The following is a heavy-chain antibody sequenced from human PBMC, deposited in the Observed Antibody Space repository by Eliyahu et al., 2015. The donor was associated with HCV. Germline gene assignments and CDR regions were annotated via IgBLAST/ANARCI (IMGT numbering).Heavy chain of an antibody. CDR1: GFIFSTYX. J-gene: IGHJ6*04. CDR3: IKDGGEAAPYGLEV. V-gene: IGHV3-13*01. CDR2: VGYNGET. D-gene: IGHD6-25*01. Sequence: EVHLVESGGGLVQPGGSLRLSCAASGFIFSTYXIXWVRQVPGKGPEWXTVVGYNGETYYTDSVKGRFSVSRDNAKNSSYLQMNRLRDGDTAVYYCIKDGGEAAPYGLEVWGRGTTVTVSS.